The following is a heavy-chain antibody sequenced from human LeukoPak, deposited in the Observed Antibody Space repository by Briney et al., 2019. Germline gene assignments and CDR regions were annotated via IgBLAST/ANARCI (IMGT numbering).Heavy chain of an antibody. J-gene: IGHJ5*02. V-gene: IGHV4-30-4*08. CDR2: IYYSGST. D-gene: IGHD2-2*01. CDR1: GGSISSGDYY. Sequence: SETLSLTXTVSGGSISSGDYYWSWIRQPPGKGLEWIGYIYYSGSTYYNPSLKSRVTISVDTSKNQFSLKLSSVTAADTAVHHCARGGVPAAMAVDSNWFDPWGQGTLVTVSS. CDR3: ARGGVPAAMAVDSNWFDP.